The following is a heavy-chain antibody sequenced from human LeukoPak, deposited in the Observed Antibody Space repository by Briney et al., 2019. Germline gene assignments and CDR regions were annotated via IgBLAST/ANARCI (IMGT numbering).Heavy chain of an antibody. V-gene: IGHV4-34*01. CDR3: ARGGYCTNGVCYTFDY. Sequence: SETLSLTCAVYGGSFSGYYWSWIRQPPGKGLEWIGEINHSGSTNYNPSLKSRVTISVDTSKNQFSLKLSSVTAADTAAYYCARGGYCTNGVCYTFDYWGQGTLVTVSS. D-gene: IGHD2-8*01. CDR2: INHSGST. CDR1: GGSFSGYY. J-gene: IGHJ4*02.